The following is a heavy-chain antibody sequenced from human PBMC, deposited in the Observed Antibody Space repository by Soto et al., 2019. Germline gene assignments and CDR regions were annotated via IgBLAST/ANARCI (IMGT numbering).Heavy chain of an antibody. D-gene: IGHD4-17*01. J-gene: IGHJ6*02. CDR3: ARGAEYGDTKGDYYYYGMDV. CDR1: DGSISSGGYY. CDR2: IYYSGST. Sequence: PWETLSLTCTVSDGSISSGGYYWSWLRPPPGKGWEWIGYIYYSGSTYNNPSLKSRVTISVDTTKNHSPLKLSTVTAADAAVYYCARGAEYGDTKGDYYYYGMDVWGQGTTVTVSS. V-gene: IGHV4-30-4*01.